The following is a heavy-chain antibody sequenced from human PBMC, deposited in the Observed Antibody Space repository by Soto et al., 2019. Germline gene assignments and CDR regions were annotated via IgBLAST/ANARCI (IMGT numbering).Heavy chain of an antibody. D-gene: IGHD2-2*01. CDR3: ARDAFRTYQSYYYYGMDV. CDR2: IYHSGST. V-gene: IGHV4-4*02. J-gene: IGHJ6*02. CDR1: GGSISSSNW. Sequence: PSETLSLTCAVSGGSISSSNWWSWVRQPPGKGLEWIGEIYHSGSTNYNPSLKSRVTISVDKSKNQFSLKLSSVTAADTAVYYCARDAFRTYQSYYYYGMDVWGQGTLVTVSS.